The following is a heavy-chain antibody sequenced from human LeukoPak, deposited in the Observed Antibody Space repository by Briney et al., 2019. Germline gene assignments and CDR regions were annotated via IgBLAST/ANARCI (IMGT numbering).Heavy chain of an antibody. V-gene: IGHV3-23*01. CDR2: ISGSGGST. J-gene: IGHJ4*02. CDR1: GFTFSSYA. CDR3: ARSGYSGYDRLDY. D-gene: IGHD5-12*01. Sequence: QSGGSLRLSCAASGFTFSSYAMSWVRQAPGKGLEWVSAISGSGGSTYYADSVKGRFTISRDNAKNSLYLQMNSLRAEDTAVYYCARSGYSGYDRLDYWGQGTLVTVSS.